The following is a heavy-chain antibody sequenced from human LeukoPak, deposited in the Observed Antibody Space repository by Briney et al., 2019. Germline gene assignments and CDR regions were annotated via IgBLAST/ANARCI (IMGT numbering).Heavy chain of an antibody. CDR2: TRNKANRYTT. J-gene: IGHJ5*02. CDR1: GFTFSDHY. Sequence: GGSLRLSCAASGFTFSDHYMDWVRQAPGKGLEWVGRTRNKANRYTTEYAASVKGRFTISRDDSKNSLYVQMNSLNTEDTAVYFCARGPPGISHPLDLWGQGTLVTVSS. CDR3: ARGPPGISHPLDL. V-gene: IGHV3-72*01. D-gene: IGHD1-26*01.